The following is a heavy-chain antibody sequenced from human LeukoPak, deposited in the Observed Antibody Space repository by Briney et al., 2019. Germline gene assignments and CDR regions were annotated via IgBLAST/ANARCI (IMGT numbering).Heavy chain of an antibody. J-gene: IGHJ4*02. CDR1: GFTFSDYY. Sequence: PGGSLRLSCAASGFTFSDYYMDWVRQAPGKGLEWVARIREKVNSYTTEYAASVKGRFTISRDDSKNSLYLQMNSLKTEDTAVYYCSSCTYDYRFFENWGQGTLVTVSS. D-gene: IGHD5-12*01. CDR3: SSCTYDYRFFEN. V-gene: IGHV3-72*01. CDR2: IREKVNSYTT.